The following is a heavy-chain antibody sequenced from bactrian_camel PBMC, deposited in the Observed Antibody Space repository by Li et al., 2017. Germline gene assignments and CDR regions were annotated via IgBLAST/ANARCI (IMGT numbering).Heavy chain of an antibody. J-gene: IGHJ4*01. Sequence: HVQLVESGGGLVQPGGSLRLSCVASEYRDSSHCMSWFRQAPGKERVGVAGINSSGGERYYADSVKGRFTISRDNAKNTLYLQLNSLKTEDTAMYYCLSSLGSDEGYWGQGTQVTVS. CDR1: EYRDSSHC. V-gene: IGHV3S1*01. CDR3: LSSLGSDEGY. CDR2: INSSGGER. D-gene: IGHD5*01.